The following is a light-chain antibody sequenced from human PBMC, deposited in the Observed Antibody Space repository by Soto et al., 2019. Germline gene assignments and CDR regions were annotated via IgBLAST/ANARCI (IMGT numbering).Light chain of an antibody. Sequence: DIVMTQSPLSLPVTPGEPASISCRSSQSLLHSSGYTYLDWYLQKPGQSPQLLIYFGSNRASGVSDRFSGSGSGTDFTLKISRVEAEDVGVYYCMQALQTPLTFGGGTKVEIK. CDR2: FGS. CDR3: MQALQTPLT. CDR1: QSLLHSSGYTY. V-gene: IGKV2-28*01. J-gene: IGKJ4*01.